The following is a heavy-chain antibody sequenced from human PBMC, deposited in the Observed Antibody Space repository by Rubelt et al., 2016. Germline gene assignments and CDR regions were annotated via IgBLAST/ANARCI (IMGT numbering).Heavy chain of an antibody. V-gene: IGHV3-30*18. CDR2: ISYDGSNK. CDR3: AKGQWLAGGNDAFDI. CDR1: GFTFSSYG. J-gene: IGHJ3*02. Sequence: QVQLVESGGGVVQPGRSLRLSCAASGFTFSSYGMHWVRQAPGKGLEWVAVISYDGSNKYYADSVKGRFTISRDNSKNTLYLQMNSLRAEDTAVYYCAKGQWLAGGNDAFDIWGQGTMVTVSS. D-gene: IGHD6-19*01.